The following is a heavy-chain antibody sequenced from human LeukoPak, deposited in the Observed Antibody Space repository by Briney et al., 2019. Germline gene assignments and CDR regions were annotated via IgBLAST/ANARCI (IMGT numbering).Heavy chain of an antibody. Sequence: SETLSLTCTVSGGSISSYHWSWIRQPPGKGLEWIGYIHYSGSTNNNPSLPSRVTLSLDTSKNPFSLKLSSVTAADTAVYYCARETVGSTGAFDPCGQGTLVTVSS. J-gene: IGHJ5*02. CDR2: IHYSGST. CDR1: GGSISSYH. D-gene: IGHD4-23*01. V-gene: IGHV4-59*01. CDR3: ARETVGSTGAFDP.